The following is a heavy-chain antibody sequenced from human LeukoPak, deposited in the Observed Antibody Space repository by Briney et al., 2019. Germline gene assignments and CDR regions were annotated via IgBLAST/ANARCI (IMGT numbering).Heavy chain of an antibody. Sequence: ASVTVTCKASAYTFTDYYMYWVRQAPAQGLEWMGWINPKNGGSHSAQKFQGRVTMTRDTSISTAYMELTRLRSDDTAIYYCARAVAFGPGSCPGDWGQGTLVTVSS. V-gene: IGHV1-2*02. D-gene: IGHD3-10*01. CDR1: AYTFTDYY. CDR3: ARAVAFGPGSCPGD. J-gene: IGHJ4*01. CDR2: INPKNGGS.